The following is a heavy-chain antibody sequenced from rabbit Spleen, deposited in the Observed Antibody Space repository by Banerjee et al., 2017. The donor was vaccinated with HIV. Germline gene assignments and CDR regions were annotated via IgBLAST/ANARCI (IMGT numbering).Heavy chain of an antibody. CDR3: ARDPVDYGGDGGDSF. CDR1: GFTLNSYY. V-gene: IGHV1S7*01. D-gene: IGHD2-1*01. Sequence: QLKETGGGLVQPGGSLKLSCKASGFTLNSYYMNWVRQAPGKGLEWIGYIDPIFGRTYYASWVNGRFTISSHNAQNTLYLQLNSLTAADTATYFCARDPVDYGGDGGDSFWGQGTLVTVS. J-gene: IGHJ3*01. CDR2: IDPIFGRT.